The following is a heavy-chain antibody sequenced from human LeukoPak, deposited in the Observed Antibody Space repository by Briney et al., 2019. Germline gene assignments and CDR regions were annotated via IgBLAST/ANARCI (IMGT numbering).Heavy chain of an antibody. D-gene: IGHD6-13*01. V-gene: IGHV5-51*01. CDR1: GYSFTNYW. CDR3: ARQGPPTAGYWFDP. CDR2: IYPGDSDT. J-gene: IGHJ5*02. Sequence: GESLKISCKASGYSFTNYWIGLVRQMPGKVLEWMGIIYPGDSDTRYSPSFQGQVTISADKSISTAYLQWSSLKASDTAMYYCARQGPPTAGYWFDPWGQGTLVTVSS.